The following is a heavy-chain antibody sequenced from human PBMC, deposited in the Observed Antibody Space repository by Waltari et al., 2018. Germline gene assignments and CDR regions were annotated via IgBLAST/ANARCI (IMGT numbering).Heavy chain of an antibody. CDR1: GFTFVNYW. CDR2: IKEDGTEE. J-gene: IGHJ2*01. CDR3: ARVSKGIHFDY. D-gene: IGHD3-9*01. Sequence: EVQLVESGGGLVQPGGSLRLSCTASGFTFVNYWMSWVRQAPGKGLQWVAYIKEDGTEESYLDSLKGRFTISRDDAKNSLHLQMNSLRVEDTAIYYCARVSKGIHFDYWGRGTLVTVSS. V-gene: IGHV3-7*04.